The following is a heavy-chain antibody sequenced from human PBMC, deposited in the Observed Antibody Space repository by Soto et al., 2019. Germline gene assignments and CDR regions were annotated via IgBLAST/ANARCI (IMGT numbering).Heavy chain of an antibody. CDR1: GFTFSNYW. Sequence: PGGSLRLSCAVSGFTFSNYWMSWVRQAPGKGLEWVANIKQDGSEKNYVDSVEGRFTISRDNAKNSLYLQMNNLRAEDTAVYYCAKDNCISTSCYRLYNWFDPWG. CDR3: AKDNCISTSCYRLYNWFDP. D-gene: IGHD2-2*01. V-gene: IGHV3-7*04. CDR2: IKQDGSEK. J-gene: IGHJ5*02.